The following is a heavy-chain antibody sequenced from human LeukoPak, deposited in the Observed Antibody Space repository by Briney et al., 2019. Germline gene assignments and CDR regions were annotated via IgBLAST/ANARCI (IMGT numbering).Heavy chain of an antibody. D-gene: IGHD4-17*01. CDR2: IYSGGST. CDR1: GFTVISNY. V-gene: IGHV3-53*01. J-gene: IGHJ3*02. CDR3: ATTRYDAFDI. Sequence: GGSLRLSCAASGFTVISNYMSWVRQAPGKGLEWVSLIYSGGSTYYADSVRGRFTISRDNSKNTLCLQMNSLRAEDTPVYYCATTRYDAFDIWGQGTMVTVSS.